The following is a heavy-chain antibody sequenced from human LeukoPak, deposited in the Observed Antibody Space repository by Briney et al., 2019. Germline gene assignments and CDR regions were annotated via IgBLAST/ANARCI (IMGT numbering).Heavy chain of an antibody. D-gene: IGHD3-22*01. V-gene: IGHV1-2*02. CDR1: GYTFSGYY. Sequence: ASVKVSCKTSGYTFSGYYMNWVRRAPGRGLEWMGWINPNSGGTNSAQKFQGRVTMTRDTSISTAYMELSRLRSDDTAVYYCARDRVIVGPSDAFDIWGQGTMVTVSS. J-gene: IGHJ3*02. CDR2: INPNSGGT. CDR3: ARDRVIVGPSDAFDI.